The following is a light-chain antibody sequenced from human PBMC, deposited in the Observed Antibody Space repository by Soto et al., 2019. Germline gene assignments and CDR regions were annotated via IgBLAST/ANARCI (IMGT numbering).Light chain of an antibody. J-gene: IGKJ2*01. V-gene: IGKV2-30*02. CDR3: MQGTHWPYT. CDR2: KVS. Sequence: DVVMTQPPLSLPVTLRQPASISCRSTQSLVHSDGNTHLNWFQQRPGQSPRRLICKVSNRESGVPDRFSGSASGTDFTLKISRVEAEDVGVYYCMQGTHWPYTFGQGTKLEIK. CDR1: QSLVHSDGNTH.